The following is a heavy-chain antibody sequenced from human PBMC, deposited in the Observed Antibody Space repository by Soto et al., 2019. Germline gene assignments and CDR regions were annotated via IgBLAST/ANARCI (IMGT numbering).Heavy chain of an antibody. Sequence: PSETLSLTCSFSGDSVTSHYLTLIWQSPEKGLEWIGDINYTGISHYNPSLKSRVTISVDTSKNQFSPKLSSVTAADTAVYYCARGSQLPHYYYYYGMDVWGQGTTVTVSS. J-gene: IGHJ6*02. CDR2: INYTGIS. CDR3: ARGSQLPHYYYYYGMDV. V-gene: IGHV4-59*02. D-gene: IGHD2-2*01. CDR1: GDSVTSHY.